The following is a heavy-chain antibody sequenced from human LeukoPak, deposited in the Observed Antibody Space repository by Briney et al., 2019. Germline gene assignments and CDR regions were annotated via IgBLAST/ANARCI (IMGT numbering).Heavy chain of an antibody. CDR2: ISAYNGNT. D-gene: IGHD6-19*01. J-gene: IGHJ4*02. CDR3: ARDLGQWLVLPYYFDY. CDR1: GYTFTSYG. Sequence: ASVTVSCKASGYTFTSYGISWVRQAPGQGLEWMGWISAYNGNTNYAQKLQGRVTMTTDTSTSTAYMELRSLRSDDTAVYYCARDLGQWLVLPYYFDYWGQGTLVTVSS. V-gene: IGHV1-18*01.